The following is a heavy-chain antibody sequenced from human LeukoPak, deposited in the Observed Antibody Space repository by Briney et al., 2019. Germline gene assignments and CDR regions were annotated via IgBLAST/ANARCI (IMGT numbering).Heavy chain of an antibody. CDR2: ISSSGSTI. Sequence: PGGSLRLSCAASGFTFSDYYMSWIRQAPGKGLEWVSYISSSGSTIYYADSVKGRFTISRDNAKNSLYLQMNSLRAEDTAVYYCARDLTYCGGDCYSGTFDYWGQGTLVTVSS. CDR3: ARDLTYCGGDCYSGTFDY. D-gene: IGHD2-21*02. J-gene: IGHJ4*02. CDR1: GFTFSDYY. V-gene: IGHV3-11*04.